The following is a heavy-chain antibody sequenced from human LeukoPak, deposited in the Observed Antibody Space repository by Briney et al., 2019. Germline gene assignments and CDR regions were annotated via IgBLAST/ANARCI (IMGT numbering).Heavy chain of an antibody. CDR3: ARGIDYYDSSGSDYFDY. D-gene: IGHD3-22*01. Sequence: ASVKVSCKASGYTFTGYYMHWVRQAPGQGLEWMGWINPNSGGTNYAQKFQGRVTMTRDTSISTAYMELSRLRPDDTAVYYCARGIDYYDSSGSDYFDYWGQGTLVTVSS. CDR1: GYTFTGYY. V-gene: IGHV1-2*02. CDR2: INPNSGGT. J-gene: IGHJ4*02.